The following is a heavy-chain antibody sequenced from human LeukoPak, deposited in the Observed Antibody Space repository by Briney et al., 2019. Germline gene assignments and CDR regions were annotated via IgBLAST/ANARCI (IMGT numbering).Heavy chain of an antibody. CDR2: INPYNGDT. V-gene: IGHV1-18*01. D-gene: IGHD6-13*01. CDR3: VRDPGEQLAIDPHFDF. J-gene: IGHJ4*02. Sequence: ASVKVSCKASGYTFTSCGVSWVRQAPGQGLEWMGWINPYNGDTSYAHNVQGRLTITTDTATTTAYMELRSLTSGDTATYFCVRDPGEQLAIDPHFDFWGLGTPVTVSS. CDR1: GYTFTSCG.